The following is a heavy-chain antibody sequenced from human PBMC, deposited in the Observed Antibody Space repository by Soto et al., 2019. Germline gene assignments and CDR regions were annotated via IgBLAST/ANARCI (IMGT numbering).Heavy chain of an antibody. CDR1: GYTFTSYG. J-gene: IGHJ6*02. V-gene: IGHV1-18*01. CDR2: ISAYNGNT. CDR3: ARGYHCSSTSCYYYYGMDV. Sequence: GASVKVSCKASGYTFTSYGISWVRQAPGQGLEWMGWISAYNGNTNYAQKLQGRVTMTTDTSTSTAYMELRSLRSDDTAVYYCARGYHCSSTSCYYYYGMDVWGQGTTVTVSS. D-gene: IGHD2-2*01.